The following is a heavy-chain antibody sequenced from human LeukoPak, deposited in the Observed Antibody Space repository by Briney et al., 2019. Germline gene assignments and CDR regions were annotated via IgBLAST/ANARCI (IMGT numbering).Heavy chain of an antibody. CDR3: ARTPFDDSSGYYDY. J-gene: IGHJ4*02. V-gene: IGHV3-21*01. D-gene: IGHD3-22*01. Sequence: GGSLRLSCAASGFTFSSYSMNWVRRAPGKGLEWVSSISSSSSYIYYADSVKGRFTISRDNAKNSLYLQMNSLRAEDTAVYYCARTPFDDSSGYYDYWGQGTLVTVSS. CDR2: ISSSSSYI. CDR1: GFTFSSYS.